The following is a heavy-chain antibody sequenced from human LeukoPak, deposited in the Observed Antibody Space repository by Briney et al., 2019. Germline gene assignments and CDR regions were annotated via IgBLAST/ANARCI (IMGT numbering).Heavy chain of an antibody. CDR1: GFTFSTYW. CDR2: IKTDGSIK. V-gene: IGHV3-74*01. D-gene: IGHD3-22*01. Sequence: GGSLRLSCAASGFTFSTYWMHWVRHAPGKGLEWVSRIKTDGSIKSSADAVKGRFTISRDNAKNTLYLQMNSLRAEDTAVYYCAKVAHSSGYTETWGQGTLVTVSS. J-gene: IGHJ4*02. CDR3: AKVAHSSGYTET.